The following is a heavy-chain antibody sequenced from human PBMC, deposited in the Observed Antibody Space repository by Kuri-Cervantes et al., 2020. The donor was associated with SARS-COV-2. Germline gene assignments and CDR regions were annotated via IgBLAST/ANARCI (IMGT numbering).Heavy chain of an antibody. D-gene: IGHD5-24*01. V-gene: IGHV4-59*01. CDR3: ARDLGQKRWLQYWYFDL. CDR1: GGSISSYY. Sequence: SETLSLTCTVSGGSISSYYWSWIRQPPGKGLEWIGYIYYSGSTNYNPSLKIRVTISVDTSKNQFSLKLSSVTAADTAVYYCARDLGQKRWLQYWYFDLWGRGTLVTVSS. J-gene: IGHJ2*01. CDR2: IYYSGST.